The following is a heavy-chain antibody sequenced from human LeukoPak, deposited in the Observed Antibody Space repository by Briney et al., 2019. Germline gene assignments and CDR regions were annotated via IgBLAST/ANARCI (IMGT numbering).Heavy chain of an antibody. CDR1: GFTFSSYW. CDR2: IKQDGSEK. D-gene: IGHD3-10*01. J-gene: IGHJ4*02. CDR3: ASAGLTYGSGSYFVY. V-gene: IGHV3-7*03. Sequence: QSGGSLRLSCAASGFTFSSYWMNWVRQAPGKRLEWVANIKQDGSEKYYVDSVRGRFTISRDNAKNSLYLQMNSLRAEDTALYYCASAGLTYGSGSYFVYWGQGTLVTVSS.